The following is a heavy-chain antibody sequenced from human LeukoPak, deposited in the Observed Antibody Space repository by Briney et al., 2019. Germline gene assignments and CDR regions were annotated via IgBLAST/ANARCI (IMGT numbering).Heavy chain of an antibody. J-gene: IGHJ4*02. CDR1: GGSISRRLYY. CDR3: ARHEVAMADTAY. D-gene: IGHD6-19*01. V-gene: IGHV4-39*01. CDR2: IYHSGST. Sequence: PSETLSLTCTVSGGSISRRLYYWGWIRQPPGKGLEWIRSIYHSGSTYYNPFLKSRVTIAVDTSKNQFSLKLSSVTAADTAVYYCARHEVAMADTAYWGQGILVTVSS.